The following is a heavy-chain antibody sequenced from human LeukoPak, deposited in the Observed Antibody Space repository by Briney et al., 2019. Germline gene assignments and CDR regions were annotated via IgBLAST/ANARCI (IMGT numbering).Heavy chain of an antibody. CDR2: IYYSGST. J-gene: IGHJ4*02. CDR3: ARGEDGSSLYFDY. V-gene: IGHV4-59*12. Sequence: SETLSLTCTVSGGSISSYYWSWIRQPPGKGLEWIGYIYYSGSTNYNPSLKSRVTISVATSKTQFSLKLSSVTPAATAVYYCARGEDGSSLYFDYWGQGTLVTVSS. D-gene: IGHD5-24*01. CDR1: GGSISSYY.